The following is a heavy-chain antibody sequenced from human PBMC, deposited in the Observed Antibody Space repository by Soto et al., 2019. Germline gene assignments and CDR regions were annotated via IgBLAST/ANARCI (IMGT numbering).Heavy chain of an antibody. J-gene: IGHJ4*02. D-gene: IGHD1-1*01. CDR2: ITSTSQYI. V-gene: IGHV3-21*01. CDR1: GFAFRSYS. CDR3: ARDPLNAPAVSLFDY. Sequence: EVQLVQSGGGLVEPGGSLRLSCAASGFAFRSYSMHWVRQAPGKGLEWVASITSTSQYIQYADSVKGRCSISRDNVQNSLHLEVSSLRDEDTAVYYCARDPLNAPAVSLFDYWGQGTLVTVSS.